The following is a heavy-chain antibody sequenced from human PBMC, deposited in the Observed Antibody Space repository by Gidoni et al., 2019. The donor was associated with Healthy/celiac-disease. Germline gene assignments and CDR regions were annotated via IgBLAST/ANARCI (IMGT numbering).Heavy chain of an antibody. CDR1: GGSISSSSYY. J-gene: IGHJ3*02. Sequence: TCTVSGGSISSSSYYWGWIRPPPGKGLDWIGSISYSGSTYDNPSLKSRVTLSVDTSKNQFSLKLSSVTAADTAVYYCARDDSVLWFGVLSPREVFSFDIWGQGTMVTVSS. CDR3: ARDDSVLWFGVLSPREVFSFDI. V-gene: IGHV4-39*07. CDR2: ISYSGST. D-gene: IGHD3-10*01.